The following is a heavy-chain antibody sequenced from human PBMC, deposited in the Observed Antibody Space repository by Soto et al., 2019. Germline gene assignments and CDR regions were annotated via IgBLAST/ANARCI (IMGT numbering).Heavy chain of an antibody. V-gene: IGHV4-59*01. Sequence: SETLSLTCTVSGGSISSYYWSWIRQPPGKGLEWIGYIYYSGSTNYNPSLKSRVTISVDTSKNQFSLKLSSVTAADTAVYYCARGPDIVLMVYADNYYMDVWGKGTTVTVSS. CDR2: IYYSGST. CDR3: ARGPDIVLMVYADNYYMDV. J-gene: IGHJ6*03. CDR1: GGSISSYY. D-gene: IGHD2-8*01.